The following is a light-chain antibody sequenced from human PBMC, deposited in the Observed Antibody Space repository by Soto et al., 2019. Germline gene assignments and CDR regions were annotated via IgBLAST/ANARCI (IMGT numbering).Light chain of an antibody. CDR1: QSISGY. V-gene: IGKV1-39*01. J-gene: IGKJ3*01. CDR2: AAS. CDR3: QETYSTPLFT. Sequence: DIQMTQSPSSLSASVGDRVTITCRASQSISGYLNWYQQKPGKAPKLLIYAASSLQSGAPSRFSGSGSGTDFTLTISSLQPEDFATYFCQETYSTPLFTFGPGTKVDLK.